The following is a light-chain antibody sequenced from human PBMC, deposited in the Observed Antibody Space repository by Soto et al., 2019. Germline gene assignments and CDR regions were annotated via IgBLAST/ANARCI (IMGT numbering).Light chain of an antibody. V-gene: IGKV3-20*01. J-gene: IGKJ4*01. CDR1: QSISNNF. CDR3: QQYDTSVT. Sequence: EVVMTQSPGIVSSSPGERVTLSCRASQSISNNFLAWYQQKPGQAPRLLIYGASSRATGIPDRFSGSGSGTDFTLTISRLEPDDLAVYFCQQYDTSVTFGGGTKVEIK. CDR2: GAS.